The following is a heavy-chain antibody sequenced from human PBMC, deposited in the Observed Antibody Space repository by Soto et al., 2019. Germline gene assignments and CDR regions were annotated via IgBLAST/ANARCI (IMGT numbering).Heavy chain of an antibody. V-gene: IGHV3-15*01. CDR1: GFIFSNAW. CDR3: TSGYYYESSAYYY. D-gene: IGHD3-22*01. J-gene: IGHJ4*01. Sequence: GGSLRLSCAASGFIFSNAWMSWVRQAPGKGLEWVDRIKSKTDGGTTDYAAPVKGRFTISRDDSKNTLYLQMNSLKTEDTAVYYCTSGYYYESSAYYYWGHGTLVTVSS. CDR2: IKSKTDGGTT.